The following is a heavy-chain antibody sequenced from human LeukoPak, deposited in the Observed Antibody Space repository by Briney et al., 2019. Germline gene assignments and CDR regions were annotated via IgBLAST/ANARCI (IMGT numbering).Heavy chain of an antibody. J-gene: IGHJ4*02. D-gene: IGHD3-22*01. CDR2: ISAYNGYT. CDR3: ARDLDRMDYYDTSGYSHVPSFDY. Sequence: GASVKVSCKASGYTFTSYGISWVRQAPGQGLEWVGWISAYNGYTNYAQKLQDRVTLTTDTSTSTAYMELRSLRSDDTAVYYCARDLDRMDYYDTSGYSHVPSFDYWGQGTLVTVSS. V-gene: IGHV1-18*01. CDR1: GYTFTSYG.